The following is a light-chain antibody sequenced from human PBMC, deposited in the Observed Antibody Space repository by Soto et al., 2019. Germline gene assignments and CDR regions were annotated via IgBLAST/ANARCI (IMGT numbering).Light chain of an antibody. CDR3: QQRSNWQVT. J-gene: IGKJ5*01. Sequence: EFVLTQSPGTLSLSPGERATLSCRASQTVRNNYLAWYQQKPGQAPRLLIYDASSRATGIPDRFSGSGSGTDFTLTISSLEPEDFAVYYCQQRSNWQVTFGQGTRLEIK. V-gene: IGKV3D-20*02. CDR1: QTVRNNY. CDR2: DAS.